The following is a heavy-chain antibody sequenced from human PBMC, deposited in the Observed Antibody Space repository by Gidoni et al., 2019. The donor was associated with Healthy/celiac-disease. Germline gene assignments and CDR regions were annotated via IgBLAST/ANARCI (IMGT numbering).Heavy chain of an antibody. D-gene: IGHD3-22*01. CDR1: GFTFSSYA. CDR2: ISGSGGST. Sequence: EVQLLESGGGLVQPGGSLRLSCAAPGFTFSSYAVSWVRQAPGKGLEWVSAISGSGGSTYYADSVKGRFTISRDNSKNTLYLQMNSLRAEDTAVYYCAKKPLESYYYDSSGYYFHFDYWGQGTLVTVSS. V-gene: IGHV3-23*01. J-gene: IGHJ4*02. CDR3: AKKPLESYYYDSSGYYFHFDY.